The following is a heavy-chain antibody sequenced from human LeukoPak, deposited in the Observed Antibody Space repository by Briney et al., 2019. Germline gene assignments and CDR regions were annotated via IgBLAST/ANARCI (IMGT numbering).Heavy chain of an antibody. CDR3: ARRRPTVNGYYGMDV. V-gene: IGHV1-8*01. D-gene: IGHD4-17*01. J-gene: IGHJ6*02. Sequence: GASVKVSCKASGYTFTSYDINWVRQATGQGLEWMGWVNPNSGNTGYAQKFQGRVTMTRNTSISTAYMELSSLRSEDTAVFYCARRRPTVNGYYGMDVWGQGTTVTVSS. CDR1: GYTFTSYD. CDR2: VNPNSGNT.